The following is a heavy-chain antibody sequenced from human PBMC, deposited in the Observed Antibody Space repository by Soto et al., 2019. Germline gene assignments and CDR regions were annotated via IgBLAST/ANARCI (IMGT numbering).Heavy chain of an antibody. CDR1: GYSFIDYW. Sequence: LVESLKISCKGSGYSFIDYWIGWVRQISGKGLEWMGIIYPGDSDTRYSPSFRGQVTISADRSIATAYLQWSSLQASDTAMYYCARHPVAGSKVSWFDPWGQGTLVTVSS. V-gene: IGHV5-51*01. CDR2: IYPGDSDT. J-gene: IGHJ5*02. D-gene: IGHD6-19*01. CDR3: ARHPVAGSKVSWFDP.